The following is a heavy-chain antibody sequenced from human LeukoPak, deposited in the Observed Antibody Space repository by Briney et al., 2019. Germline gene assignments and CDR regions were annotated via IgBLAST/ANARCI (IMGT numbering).Heavy chain of an antibody. V-gene: IGHV3-21*01. CDR1: GFTFSSYS. CDR3: ASYYCSGGSCPSGFDY. D-gene: IGHD2-15*01. Sequence: GGSLRLSCAASGFTFSSYSMNWVRQAPGKGLEWVSSISTGSSYIDYADSVKGRFTISRDNAKNSLYLQMNSLRAEDTAVYYCASYYCSGGSCPSGFDYWGQGTLVTVSS. J-gene: IGHJ4*02. CDR2: ISTGSSYI.